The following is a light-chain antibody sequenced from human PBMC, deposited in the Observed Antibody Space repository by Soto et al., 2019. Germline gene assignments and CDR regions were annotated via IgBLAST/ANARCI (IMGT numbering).Light chain of an antibody. V-gene: IGLV2-8*01. CDR1: SSDVGGYNY. CDR2: EVS. CDR3: SSYAGINNLV. J-gene: IGLJ1*01. Sequence: QSVLTQPPSASGSPGQSVTISCTGTSSDVGGYNYVSWYQQHPGKAPKLMIYEVSKRPSGVPDRFSGSKSGNTASLTVSGLQAEDEADYYCSSYAGINNLVFGTGTKATVL.